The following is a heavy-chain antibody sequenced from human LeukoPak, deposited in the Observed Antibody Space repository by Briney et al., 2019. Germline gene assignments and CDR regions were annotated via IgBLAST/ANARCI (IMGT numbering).Heavy chain of an antibody. V-gene: IGHV5-51*01. CDR3: ARSQGGSNYDY. J-gene: IGHJ4*02. CDR2: IYPGDSDT. Sequence: GESLKISCKGSGYIFTNYWTGWVRRMPGKGLEWMGVIYPGDSDTRYSPSFQGQVTISADRSISTAYLHWSSQKASDTAMYYCARSQGGSNYDYWGQGTLVTVSS. D-gene: IGHD5-24*01. CDR1: GYIFTNYW.